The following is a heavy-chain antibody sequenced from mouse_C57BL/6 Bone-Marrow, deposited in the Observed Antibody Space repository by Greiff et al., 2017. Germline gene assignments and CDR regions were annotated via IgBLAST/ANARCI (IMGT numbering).Heavy chain of an antibody. Sequence: QVQLKESGPGLVQPSQSLSITCTVSGFSLTSYGVHWVRQSPGKGLEWLGVIWSGGSTDYNAAFISRLSISKDNSKSQVFFKMNSLQADDTAIYYCARRFSYYGSSYDYAMDYWGQGTSVTVSS. CDR1: GFSLTSYG. CDR3: ARRFSYYGSSYDYAMDY. D-gene: IGHD1-1*01. J-gene: IGHJ4*01. CDR2: IWSGGST. V-gene: IGHV2-2*01.